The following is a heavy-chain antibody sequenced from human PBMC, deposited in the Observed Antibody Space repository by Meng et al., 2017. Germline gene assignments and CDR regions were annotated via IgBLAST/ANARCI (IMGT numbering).Heavy chain of an antibody. CDR2: IKSKTDGGTT. CDR3: TTRYFDWLFYRVVSDY. CDR1: GFTFSNAW. V-gene: IGHV3-15*01. D-gene: IGHD3-9*01. J-gene: IGHJ4*02. Sequence: GGSLRLSCAASGFTFSNAWMSWVRQAPGKGLEWVGRIKSKTDGGTTDYAAPVKGRFTISRDDSKNTLYLQMNSLKTEDTAVYYCTTRYFDWLFYRVVSDYWAQGTLVTFTS.